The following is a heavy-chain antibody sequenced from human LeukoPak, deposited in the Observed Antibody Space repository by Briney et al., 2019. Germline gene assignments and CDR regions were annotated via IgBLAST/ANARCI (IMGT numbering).Heavy chain of an antibody. CDR3: AKVRGVYCSSPACYYYDA. V-gene: IGHV3-23*01. CDR1: GFTFSSYA. J-gene: IGHJ4*02. Sequence: GGSLRLSCGASGFTFSSYAMSWVRQTPGRGLEWVAGVSPSGGRTIYADSAEGRFTISRDNSNDTVYLQLSSLRTEDSALYYCAKVRGVYCSSPACYYYDAWGQGTPVTVSS. D-gene: IGHD2-2*01. CDR2: VSPSGGRT.